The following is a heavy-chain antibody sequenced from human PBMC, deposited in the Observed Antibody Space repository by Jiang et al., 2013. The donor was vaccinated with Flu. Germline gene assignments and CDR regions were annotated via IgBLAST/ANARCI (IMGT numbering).Heavy chain of an antibody. J-gene: IGHJ4*02. Sequence: RFTISRDNAKNSLFLQLNSLRVEDTAVYYCARDGGYSSGWIDYWGQGTLVTVSS. D-gene: IGHD6-19*01. CDR3: ARDGGYSSGWIDY. V-gene: IGHV3-11*06.